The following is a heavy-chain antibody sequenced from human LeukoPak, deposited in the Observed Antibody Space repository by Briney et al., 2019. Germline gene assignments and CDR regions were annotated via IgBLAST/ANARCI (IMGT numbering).Heavy chain of an antibody. D-gene: IGHD2-8*02. V-gene: IGHV4-39*07. Sequence: SETLSLTCTVSGGSISSSSYYWGWIRQPPGKGLKWIGSIYYSGSTYYNPSLKSRVTISVDTSKNQFSLKLSSVTAADTAVYYCARGYWFYFDYWGQGTLVTVSS. J-gene: IGHJ4*02. CDR2: IYYSGST. CDR3: ARGYWFYFDY. CDR1: GGSISSSSYY.